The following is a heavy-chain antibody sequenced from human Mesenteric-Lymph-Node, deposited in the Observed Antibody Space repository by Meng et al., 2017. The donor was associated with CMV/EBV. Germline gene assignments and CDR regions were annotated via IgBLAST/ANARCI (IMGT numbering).Heavy chain of an antibody. CDR3: ARASGRVWADAFHI. CDR1: GYTFTSYD. CDR2: IDPHTGGP. D-gene: IGHD2-8*02. Sequence: ASVKVSCKASGYTFTSYDINWVRQAPGQGLEWMGWIDPHTGGPNFAEKFQGRVAMTRDTSISTVYMELGSLRSDDTAVYYCARASGRVWADAFHIWGQGTMVTVSS. V-gene: IGHV1-2*02. J-gene: IGHJ3*02.